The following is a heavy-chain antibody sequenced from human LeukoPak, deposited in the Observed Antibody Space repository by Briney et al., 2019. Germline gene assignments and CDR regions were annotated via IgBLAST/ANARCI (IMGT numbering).Heavy chain of an antibody. CDR2: IKKDGSEQ. V-gene: IGHV3-7*01. D-gene: IGHD6-25*01. J-gene: IGHJ4*02. CDR1: GFSFSDHW. Sequence: GSLRLSCVASGFSFSDHWMNWFRQAPGKGLEWVATIKKDGSEQYYVDSVKGRFTISKDNAKNSLSLQMSSLRVEDTAIYYCARERPGSASAFDYWGQGTLVTVSS. CDR3: ARERPGSASAFDY.